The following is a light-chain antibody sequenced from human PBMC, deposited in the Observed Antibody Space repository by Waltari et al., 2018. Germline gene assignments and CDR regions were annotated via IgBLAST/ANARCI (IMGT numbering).Light chain of an antibody. CDR3: QQRSNWPPYT. CDR2: DAS. Sequence: VLTQSPATLSLSPGETATLSCRASQSVCIYLAWYQQKPGQAPRPPRSDASHRGTGTPARFSGSGSGTDFTLTISSLEPEDFAVYYCQQRSNWPPYTFGQGTKLEI. V-gene: IGKV3-11*01. J-gene: IGKJ2*01. CDR1: QSVCIY.